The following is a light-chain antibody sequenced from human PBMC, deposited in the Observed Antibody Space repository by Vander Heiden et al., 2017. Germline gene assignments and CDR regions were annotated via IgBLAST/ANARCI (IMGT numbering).Light chain of an antibody. CDR2: DVT. CDR3: SSYTTSSTQV. Sequence: QSALTQPASVSGSPGQSITISCAGTSSDGGNDNYVSWYQQHPGKAPKLVIYDVTNRPSGVSNRFSGAKSGNTASLTISGLQPEDEADYYCSSYTTSSTQVFGTGTKVTVL. CDR1: SSDGGNDNY. J-gene: IGLJ1*01. V-gene: IGLV2-14*03.